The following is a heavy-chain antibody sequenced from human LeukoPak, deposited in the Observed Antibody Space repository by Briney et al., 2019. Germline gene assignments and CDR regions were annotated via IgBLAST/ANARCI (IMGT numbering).Heavy chain of an antibody. D-gene: IGHD3-9*01. V-gene: IGHV4-39*07. J-gene: IGHJ6*02. CDR3: ARDRYILTGYYSYYYGMDV. CDR2: IYYSGST. CDR1: GGSISSSSYY. Sequence: SETLSLTCTVSGGSISSSSYYWGWIPQPPGKGLEWIGSIYYSGSTYYNPSLKSRVTISVDTSKNQFSLKLSSVTAADTAVYYCARDRYILTGYYSYYYGMDVWGQGTTVTVSS.